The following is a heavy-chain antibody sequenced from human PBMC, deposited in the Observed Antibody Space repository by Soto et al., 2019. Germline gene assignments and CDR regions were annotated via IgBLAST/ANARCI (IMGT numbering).Heavy chain of an antibody. CDR3: AREPLEPSSSWYFWFDP. V-gene: IGHV3-30-3*01. D-gene: IGHD6-13*01. CDR1: GFTFSSYA. Sequence: PGGSLRLSCAASGFTFSSYAMHWVRQAPGKGLEWVAVISYDGSNKYYADSVKGRFTISRDNSKNTLYLQMNSLRAEDTAVYYCAREPLEPSSSWYFWFDPWGQGTLVTVSS. J-gene: IGHJ5*02. CDR2: ISYDGSNK.